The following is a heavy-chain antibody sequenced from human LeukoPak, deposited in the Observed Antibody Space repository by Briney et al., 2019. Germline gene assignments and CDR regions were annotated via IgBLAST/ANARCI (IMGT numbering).Heavy chain of an antibody. D-gene: IGHD1-26*01. CDR2: IKQDGSEK. V-gene: IGHV3-7*01. CDR1: GFTFSSYW. J-gene: IGHJ6*03. CDR3: ARVAYEWELLRVYYYYYMDV. Sequence: PGGSLRLSCAASGFTFSSYWMSWVRQAPGKGLEWVANIKQDGSEKYYVDSVKGRFTISRDNAKNSLYLQMNSLRAEDTAVYYCARVAYEWELLRVYYYYYMDVWGKGTTVTVSS.